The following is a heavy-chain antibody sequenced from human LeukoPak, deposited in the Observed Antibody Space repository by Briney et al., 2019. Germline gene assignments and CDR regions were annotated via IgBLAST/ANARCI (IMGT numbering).Heavy chain of an antibody. CDR1: GFTFSNAW. J-gene: IGHJ3*02. Sequence: GGSLRLSCAASGFTFSNAWMNCVRQAPGKGLEWVGRIKSKTDGGTTDYAAPVKGRFTISRDDSKNTLYLQMNSLKTEDTAVYYCTTESDSGSYSDAFDIWGQGTMVTVSS. V-gene: IGHV3-15*07. CDR3: TTESDSGSYSDAFDI. D-gene: IGHD1-26*01. CDR2: IKSKTDGGTT.